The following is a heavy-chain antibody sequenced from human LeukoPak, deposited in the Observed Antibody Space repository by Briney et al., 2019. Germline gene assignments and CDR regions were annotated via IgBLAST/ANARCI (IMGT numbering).Heavy chain of an antibody. CDR3: VSPRYFDL. Sequence: SVTLSLTCTVSGGSVSSSTYYWGWIRQPPGKGLEWIGNIFYSGTYYNPSLQSRVTISIDTSKNQFSLKLSSVTAADTAVYYCVSPRYFDLWGRGTLVTVSS. CDR1: GGSVSSSTYY. J-gene: IGHJ2*01. CDR2: IFYSGT. V-gene: IGHV4-39*01.